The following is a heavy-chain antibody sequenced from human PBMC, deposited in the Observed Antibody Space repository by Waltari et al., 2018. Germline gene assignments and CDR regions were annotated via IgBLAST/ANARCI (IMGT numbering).Heavy chain of an antibody. CDR3: ARGGVPDYYGSGSPYRNWFDP. Sequence: QVQLKQWGAGTLKPSDTLSLTCGVYGGSFSGYHWLWVRQSPGKGLEWIGEINNGGVTNYSPSLKSRVTISVDASKNQFSLFVRSVTAADTAVYYCARGGVPDYYGSGSPYRNWFDPWGQGTLVTVSS. CDR2: INNGGVT. CDR1: GGSFSGYH. J-gene: IGHJ5*02. V-gene: IGHV4-34*02. D-gene: IGHD3-10*01.